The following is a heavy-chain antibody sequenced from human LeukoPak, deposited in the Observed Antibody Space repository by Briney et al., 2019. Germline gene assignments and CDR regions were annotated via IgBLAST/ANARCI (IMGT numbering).Heavy chain of an antibody. J-gene: IGHJ5*02. D-gene: IGHD2-8*01. CDR2: IYHSGNI. CDR3: ARQESCTNGVCYVGWFDP. Sequence: PSETLSLTCTVSGGSISNSNDYWAWIRQPPGKGLEWIGSIYHSGNIFQNQSLASRVTISVDTSKNQFSLNLNSVTAADTAVYYRARQESCTNGVCYVGWFDPWGQGTLVTVSS. V-gene: IGHV4-39*01. CDR1: GGSISNSNDY.